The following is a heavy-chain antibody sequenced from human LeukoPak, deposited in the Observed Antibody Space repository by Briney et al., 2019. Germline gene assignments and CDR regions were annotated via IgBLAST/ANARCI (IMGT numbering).Heavy chain of an antibody. D-gene: IGHD5-18*01. CDR3: AKDREDTAMAR. CDR2: ISGSGGST. CDR1: GFTFSNYG. Sequence: GGSLRLSCAASGFTFSNYGMHWVRQAPGKGLEWVSAISGSGGSTYYADSVKGRFTISRNNSKNTLYLQMNSLRAEDTAVYYCAKDREDTAMARWGQGTLVTVSS. J-gene: IGHJ4*02. V-gene: IGHV3-23*01.